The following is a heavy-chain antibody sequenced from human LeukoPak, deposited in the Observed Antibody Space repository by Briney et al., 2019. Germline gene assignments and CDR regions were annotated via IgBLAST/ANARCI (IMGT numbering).Heavy chain of an antibody. CDR3: ARDQRRSYYESSGYLPDY. D-gene: IGHD3-22*01. J-gene: IGHJ4*02. CDR1: GYTFTGYY. Sequence: ASVKVSCKASGYTFTGYYMHWVRQAPGQGLEWMGWINPNSGGTNYAQKFQGRVTMTRDTSISTAYMGLSRLRSDDTAVYYCARDQRRSYYESSGYLPDYWGQGTLVTVSS. CDR2: INPNSGGT. V-gene: IGHV1-2*02.